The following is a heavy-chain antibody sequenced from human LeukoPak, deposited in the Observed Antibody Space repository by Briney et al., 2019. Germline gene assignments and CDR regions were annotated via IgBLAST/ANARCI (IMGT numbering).Heavy chain of an antibody. J-gene: IGHJ5*01. CDR3: ARSVPSLDYLFDS. Sequence: PSETLSLTCTVSGGSISGYYWTWLRQLPGKGLEWIGYIYNSGITNHNPSLKSRVTVSVDTSKNQFSLRLTSVTAADTAVYYCARSVPSLDYLFDSWGHGTLVTVSS. CDR1: GGSISGYY. CDR2: IYNSGIT. V-gene: IGHV4-59*08. D-gene: IGHD4-11*01.